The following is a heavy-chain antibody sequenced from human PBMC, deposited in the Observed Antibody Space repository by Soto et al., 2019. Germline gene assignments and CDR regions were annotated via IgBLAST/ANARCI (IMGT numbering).Heavy chain of an antibody. CDR3: ARGRSSPNFDH. J-gene: IGHJ5*02. CDR2: LIPIFGAA. D-gene: IGHD6-6*01. Sequence: QVQLVQSGAEVRKPWSSVKVSCKISGGTFTNYVISWLRQAPGQGLEWMGGLIPIFGAANLAQKFQGRVTITADESTSTVNMELSSLTSEDTAVYDCARGRSSPNFDHWGQGTLVTVSS. CDR1: GGTFTNYV. V-gene: IGHV1-69*01.